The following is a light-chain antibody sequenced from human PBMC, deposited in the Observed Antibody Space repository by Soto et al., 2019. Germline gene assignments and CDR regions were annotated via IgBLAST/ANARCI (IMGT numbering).Light chain of an antibody. CDR2: KVS. J-gene: IGKJ5*01. CDR1: QSLVHTDGNVY. V-gene: IGKV2-30*02. Sequence: DSVLTQSPLSLPVTLGQPASFSCRSSQSLVHTDGNVYLSWYQQRAGQSPRRLIYKVSYRDSGVPDRFSGSGSGTDFTLKISRVEAEDVAIYYCMQGKNWPPITFGQGTRLEIK. CDR3: MQGKNWPPIT.